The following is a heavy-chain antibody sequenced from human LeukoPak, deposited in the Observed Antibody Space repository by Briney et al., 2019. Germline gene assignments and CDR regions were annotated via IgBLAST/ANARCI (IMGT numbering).Heavy chain of an antibody. CDR3: ARAGSSSSPSLDY. CDR2: IYHSGST. J-gene: IGHJ4*02. V-gene: IGHV4-4*02. Sequence: SETLFLTCAVSGGSISSSNWWSWVRQPPGKGLEWIGEIYHSGSTNYNPSLKSRVTISVDKSKNQFSLKLSSVTAADTAVYYCARAGSSSSPSLDYRGQGTLVTVSS. D-gene: IGHD6-6*01. CDR1: GGSISSSNW.